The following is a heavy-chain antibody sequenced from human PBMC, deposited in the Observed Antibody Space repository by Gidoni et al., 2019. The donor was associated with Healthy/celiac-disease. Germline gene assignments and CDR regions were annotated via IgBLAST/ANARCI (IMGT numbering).Heavy chain of an antibody. D-gene: IGHD2-2*01. CDR1: GSTFSSYS. J-gene: IGHJ3*02. CDR3: ARESGYCSSTSCLDAFDI. Sequence: EVQLVESGGGLVQPGGSLRPSCAAAGSTFSSYSMNWVRQAPGKGLGWVSYISSSSSTIYYADSVKGRFTISRDNAKNSLYLQMNSLRAEDTAVYYCARESGYCSSTSCLDAFDIWGQGTMVTVSS. CDR2: ISSSSSTI. V-gene: IGHV3-48*01.